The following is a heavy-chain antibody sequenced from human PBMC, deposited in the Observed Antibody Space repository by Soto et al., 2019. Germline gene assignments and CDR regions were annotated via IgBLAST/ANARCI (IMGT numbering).Heavy chain of an antibody. V-gene: IGHV4-34*01. Sequence: PSETLSLTCAVYGGSFSGYYWSWIRQPPGKGLEWIGEINHSGSTNYNPSLKSRVTISVDTSKNQFSLKLSSVTAADTAVYYCARGDIVVVPAARTHTYYYYYMDVWGKGTTVTVSS. CDR2: INHSGST. D-gene: IGHD2-2*01. J-gene: IGHJ6*03. CDR1: GGSFSGYY. CDR3: ARGDIVVVPAARTHTYYYYYMDV.